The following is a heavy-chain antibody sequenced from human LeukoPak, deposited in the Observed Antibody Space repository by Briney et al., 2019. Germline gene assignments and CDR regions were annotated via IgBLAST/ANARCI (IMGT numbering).Heavy chain of an antibody. CDR1: GFTVSSTY. CDR3: ARDQSYSSSWHY. V-gene: IGHV3-66*01. CDR2: IYSGGTT. D-gene: IGHD6-13*01. J-gene: IGHJ4*02. Sequence: GGSLRLSCAASGFTVSSTYMSWVRQAPGKGLEWVSIIYSGGTTYYADSVKGRFTISRDNSKNTLYLQMNSLRAEDTAVYYCARDQSYSSSWHYWGQGTLVTVSS.